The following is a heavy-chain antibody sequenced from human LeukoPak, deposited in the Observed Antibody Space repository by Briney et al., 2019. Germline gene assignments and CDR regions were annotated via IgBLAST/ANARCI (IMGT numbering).Heavy chain of an antibody. D-gene: IGHD3-3*01. Sequence: PGGSLRLSCAAAGFTFSRFGMHWVRQAPGKGLEWVAFIRYDGSNKYYSDSVKGRSTISRDNSKNTLYLQMNSLRTEDTAVYYCAKGGTEDRGYYGYQFDYWGQGSLVTVSS. CDR3: AKGGTEDRGYYGYQFDY. CDR1: GFTFSRFG. CDR2: IRYDGSNK. J-gene: IGHJ4*02. V-gene: IGHV3-30*02.